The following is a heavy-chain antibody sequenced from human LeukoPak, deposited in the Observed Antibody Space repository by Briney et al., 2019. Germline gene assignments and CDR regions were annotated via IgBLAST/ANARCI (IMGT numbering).Heavy chain of an antibody. V-gene: IGHV4-4*07. Sequence: SETLSLTCTVSGGSISGYYWSWIRQPAEKGLEWIGRISTSGSTNYNPSLKSRVTMSVDASKNQFSLRLNSVTAADTAVYYCARASTGSFYYFDYWGQGTLVTVSS. CDR2: ISTSGST. CDR1: GGSISGYY. D-gene: IGHD3-10*01. J-gene: IGHJ4*02. CDR3: ARASTGSFYYFDY.